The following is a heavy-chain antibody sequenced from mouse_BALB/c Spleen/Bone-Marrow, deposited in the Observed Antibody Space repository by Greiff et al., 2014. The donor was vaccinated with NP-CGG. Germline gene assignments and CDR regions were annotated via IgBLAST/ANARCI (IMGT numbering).Heavy chain of an antibody. CDR3: ASATTATYYAMDY. CDR2: IDPANGNT. CDR1: GFNIKDTY. J-gene: IGHJ4*01. D-gene: IGHD1-2*01. V-gene: IGHV14-3*02. Sequence: VQLQQSGAELVKPGASVKLSCTASGFNIKDTYMHWVKQRPEQGLEWIGRIDPANGNTKYDPKFQGKATITTDTSSNTAYLQVSSLTSEDTAVYYCASATTATYYAMDYWGQGTSVTLSS.